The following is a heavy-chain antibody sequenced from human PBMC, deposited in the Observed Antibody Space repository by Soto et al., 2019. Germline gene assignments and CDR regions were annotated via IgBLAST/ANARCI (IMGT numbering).Heavy chain of an antibody. V-gene: IGHV3-23*01. J-gene: IGHJ4*02. CDR3: AKGSRDYTSSWYF. CDR2: ISGGGGTT. Sequence: PGGSLRLSCAASGFTFTSYAMSWVRQAPGKGLEWVSSISGGGGTTHYADPVKGRFTISRDNSKDTLYLQMNSLRAEDTAVYYCAKGSRDYTSSWYFWGQGTLVTVSS. CDR1: GFTFTSYA. D-gene: IGHD6-13*01.